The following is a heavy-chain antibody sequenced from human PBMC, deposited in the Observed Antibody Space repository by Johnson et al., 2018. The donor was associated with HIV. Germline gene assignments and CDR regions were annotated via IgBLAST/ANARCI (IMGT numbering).Heavy chain of an antibody. CDR2: ISYDGSNK. Sequence: QEKLVESGGGVVQPGRSLRLSCAASGFTFSSYGMHWVRQAPGKGLEWVAVISYDGSNKYYADSVKGRFTISRDNSKNTLYLQMNSLRAEDTAVYYCAKDLRTVKAFDIWGQGTLVTVSS. D-gene: IGHD4-17*01. CDR1: GFTFSSYG. V-gene: IGHV3-30*19. CDR3: AKDLRTVKAFDI. J-gene: IGHJ3*02.